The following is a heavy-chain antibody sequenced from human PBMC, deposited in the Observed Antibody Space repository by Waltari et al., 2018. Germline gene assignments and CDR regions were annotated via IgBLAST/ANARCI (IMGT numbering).Heavy chain of an antibody. V-gene: IGHV3-72*01. Sequence: EVQVVASGGDLVQPGGSLRLSCAGPGFTFSDLYIDWVRQAPGKVLEWLGLTRNKDTNYSTVCAASVKGRFNISRDESKNLAYLEMTGLGIDDTAIYYCIRSYTASLMDVWGQGTTVTVSS. CDR3: IRSYTASLMDV. J-gene: IGHJ6*02. D-gene: IGHD2-2*02. CDR2: TRNKDTNYST. CDR1: GFTFSDLY.